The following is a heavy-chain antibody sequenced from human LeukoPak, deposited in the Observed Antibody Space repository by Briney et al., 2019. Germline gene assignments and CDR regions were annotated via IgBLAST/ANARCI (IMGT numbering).Heavy chain of an antibody. Sequence: PSETLSLTCTVSDDSIKSYSWSWIRLLAGERLEWIGLIYMSGDTNYNPSLKSRLDMSVDASKDQVSLKLSSVTAADTAVYYCARVFAGFYMDVWGKGTTVIVSS. J-gene: IGHJ6*03. V-gene: IGHV4-4*07. CDR2: IYMSGDT. CDR1: DDSIKSYS. CDR3: ARVFAGFYMDV. D-gene: IGHD2-21*01.